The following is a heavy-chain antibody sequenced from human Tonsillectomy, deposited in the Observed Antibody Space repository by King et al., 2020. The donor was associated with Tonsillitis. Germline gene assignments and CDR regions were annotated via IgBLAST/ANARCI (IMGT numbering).Heavy chain of an antibody. J-gene: IGHJ4*02. Sequence: QLQESGPGLVKPSQTLSLTCAVSGGSISSGGYSWSWIRQPPGKGLEWIGYIYYSGSTYYNPSLKSRVTISVDTSKNQFSLKLSSVTAADTAVYYCAREKMGGLYYDSSGYFPIWGQGTLVTVSS. CDR1: GGSISSGGYS. CDR3: AREKMGGLYYDSSGYFPI. D-gene: IGHD3-22*01. V-gene: IGHV4-30-4*07. CDR2: IYYSGST.